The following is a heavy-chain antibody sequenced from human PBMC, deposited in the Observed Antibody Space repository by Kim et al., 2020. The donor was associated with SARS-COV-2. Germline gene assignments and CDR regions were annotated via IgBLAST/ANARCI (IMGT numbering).Heavy chain of an antibody. J-gene: IGHJ4*02. CDR1: GYTFTTYA. D-gene: IGHD1-20*01. CDR2: INTGTGNT. CDR3: ARVRISGTANFHY. V-gene: IGHV1-3*04. Sequence: ASVKVSCKASGYTFTTYAMHWVRQAPGQRLEWMGWINTGTGNTVYSQKFQGRVTITRDTSASTAYMELSGLRSEDMAVYYCARVRISGTANFHYWGQGTL.